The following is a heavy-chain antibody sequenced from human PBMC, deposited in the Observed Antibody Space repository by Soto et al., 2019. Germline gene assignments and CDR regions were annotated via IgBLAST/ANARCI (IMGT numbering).Heavy chain of an antibody. CDR2: INAGNGNT. J-gene: IGHJ4*02. CDR3: ARDPLSWGSVDY. V-gene: IGHV1-3*01. CDR1: GYTFTSYA. D-gene: IGHD3-16*01. Sequence: QVQLVQSGAEVKKPGASVKVSCKASGYTFTSYAMHWVRQAPGQRLEWMGWINAGNGNTKYSQKFQGRVTITRDTSASTAYMELSSLRSEDTAVYYCARDPLSWGSVDYWGQGTLVTVSS.